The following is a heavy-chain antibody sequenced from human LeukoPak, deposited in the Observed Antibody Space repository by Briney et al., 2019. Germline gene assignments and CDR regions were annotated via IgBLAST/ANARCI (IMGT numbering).Heavy chain of an antibody. CDR3: TTDWWWELHYYYGMDV. J-gene: IGHJ6*02. CDR1: GFTFSSYA. V-gene: IGHV3-23*01. CDR2: ISGSGGST. D-gene: IGHD1-26*01. Sequence: PGGSLRLSCAASGFTFSSYAMSWVRQAPGKGLEWVSAISGSGGSTYYADSVKGRFTISRDNSKNTLYLQMNSLRAEDTAVYYCTTDWWWELHYYYGMDVWGQGTTVTVSS.